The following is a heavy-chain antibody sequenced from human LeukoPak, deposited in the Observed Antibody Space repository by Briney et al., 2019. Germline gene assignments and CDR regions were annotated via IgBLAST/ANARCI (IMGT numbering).Heavy chain of an antibody. Sequence: PSETLSLTCTVSGGSISSYYWSWIRQPPGKGLEWIGYIYYSGSTNYNPSLKSRVTISVDTSKNQFSLKLSSVTAADTAVYYCARAGSSSWYFDHWGQGTLVTVSS. CDR1: GGSISSYY. D-gene: IGHD6-13*01. J-gene: IGHJ4*02. CDR3: ARAGSSSWYFDH. CDR2: IYYSGST. V-gene: IGHV4-59*01.